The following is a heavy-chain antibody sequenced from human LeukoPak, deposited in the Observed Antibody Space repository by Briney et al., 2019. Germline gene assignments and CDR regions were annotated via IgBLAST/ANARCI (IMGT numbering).Heavy chain of an antibody. J-gene: IGHJ6*03. CDR2: INSDGSSP. D-gene: IGHD6-13*01. CDR1: GFTFNSYL. CDR3: ARVGGSSWGYFYYHMDV. Sequence: GGSLRLSCAASGFTFNSYLMHWIRQAPGKGLVWVSRINSDGSSPTYADSVKGRFTISRDNAKNTLYLQMNSLRAEDTAVYYCARVGGSSWGYFYYHMDVWGKGTAVTVSS. V-gene: IGHV3-74*01.